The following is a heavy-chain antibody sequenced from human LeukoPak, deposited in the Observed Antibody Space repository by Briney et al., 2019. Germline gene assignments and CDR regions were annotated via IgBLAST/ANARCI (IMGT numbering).Heavy chain of an antibody. CDR3: ARMTTVTTAPFDY. J-gene: IGHJ4*02. D-gene: IGHD4-17*01. CDR2: IYPGDSDT. Sequence: GESLKVSCKGSGYSFTSYWIGWVRQMPGKGLEWMGIIYPGDSDTRYSPSFQGQVTISADKSISTAYLQWSSLKASDTAMYYCARMTTVTTAPFDYWGQGTLVTVSS. V-gene: IGHV5-51*01. CDR1: GYSFTSYW.